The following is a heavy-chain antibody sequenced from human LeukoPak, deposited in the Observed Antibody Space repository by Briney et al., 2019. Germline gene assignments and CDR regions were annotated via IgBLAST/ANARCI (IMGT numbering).Heavy chain of an antibody. D-gene: IGHD3-10*01. J-gene: IGHJ4*02. V-gene: IGHV3-15*01. CDR3: TTTPELYTTMVRGVSPSDY. CDR1: GFTFSNAW. Sequence: GSLRLSCAASGFTFSNAWMSWVRQAPGKGLEWVGRIKSKTDGGTTDYAAPMKGRFTISRDDSKNTLYLQMNSLKTEDTAVYYCTTTPELYTTMVRGVSPSDYWGQGTLVTVSS. CDR2: IKSKTDGGTT.